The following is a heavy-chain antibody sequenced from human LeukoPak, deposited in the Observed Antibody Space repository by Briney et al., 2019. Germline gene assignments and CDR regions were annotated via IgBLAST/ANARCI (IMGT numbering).Heavy chain of an antibody. CDR2: IYDSGST. D-gene: IGHD3/OR15-3a*01. Sequence: PSETLSLTCTVSGGSIRSSYYYWGWIRQPPGKGLEWIGSIYDSGSTYYNPSLKSRVTISVDTSKNQFSLKLSSVTAADTAVYYCARGDWNSDYWGQGTLVTVSS. V-gene: IGHV4-39*07. J-gene: IGHJ4*02. CDR1: GGSIRSSYYY. CDR3: ARGDWNSDY.